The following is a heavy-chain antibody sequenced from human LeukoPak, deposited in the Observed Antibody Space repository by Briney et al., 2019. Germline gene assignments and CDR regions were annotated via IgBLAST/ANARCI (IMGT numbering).Heavy chain of an antibody. J-gene: IGHJ6*03. V-gene: IGHV1-2*02. CDR1: GYTFTSYG. Sequence: ASVKVSCKASGYTFTSYGISGVRQAPGQGLEWMGWINPNSGGTNYAQKFQGRVTITRDTSISTAYMELSRLRSDDTAVYYCARDALRGLWYYYMDVWGKGTTVTVSS. CDR2: INPNSGGT. CDR3: ARDALRGLWYYYMDV. D-gene: IGHD3-16*01.